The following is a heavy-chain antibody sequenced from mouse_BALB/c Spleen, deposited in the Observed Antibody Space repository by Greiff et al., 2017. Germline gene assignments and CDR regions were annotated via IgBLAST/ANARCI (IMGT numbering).Heavy chain of an antibody. Sequence: EVQLVESGPGLVKPSQSLSLTCTVTGYSITSDYAWNWIRQFPGNKLEWMGYISYSGSTSYNPSLKSRISITRDTSKNQFFLQLNSVTTEDTATYDCARRGGSSGYWFAYWGQGTLVTVSA. CDR3: ARRGGSSGYWFAY. CDR2: ISYSGST. CDR1: GYSITSDYA. D-gene: IGHD3-1*01. J-gene: IGHJ3*01. V-gene: IGHV3-2*02.